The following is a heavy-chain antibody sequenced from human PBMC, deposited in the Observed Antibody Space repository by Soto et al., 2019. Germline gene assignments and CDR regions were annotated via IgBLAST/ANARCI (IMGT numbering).Heavy chain of an antibody. Sequence: VQLVESGGGLVQPGGSLRLSCAASGFTFSSYWMSWVRQAPGKGLEWVANIKQDGSEKYYVDSVKGRFTISRDNAKNSLYLQMNSLRAEDTAVYYCARGPRVVAATLDYYYYMDVWGKGTTVTVSS. V-gene: IGHV3-7*04. CDR2: IKQDGSEK. D-gene: IGHD2-15*01. CDR3: ARGPRVVAATLDYYYYMDV. J-gene: IGHJ6*03. CDR1: GFTFSSYW.